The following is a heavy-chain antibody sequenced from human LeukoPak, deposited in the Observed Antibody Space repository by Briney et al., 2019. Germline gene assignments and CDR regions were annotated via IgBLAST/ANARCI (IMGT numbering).Heavy chain of an antibody. CDR3: ARADSRISAIDC. CDR2: IFPGDSDT. V-gene: IGHV5-51*01. D-gene: IGHD5-18*01. J-gene: IGHJ4*02. Sequence: GESLKISCEAFGYSFFHSWLGWVRQIPGKGLEWMGMIFPGDSDTRYSPSFQGHVTISADRSTNTAYLHLSNLKASDTAIYYCARADSRISAIDCWGQGTLVTVSS. CDR1: GYSFFHSW.